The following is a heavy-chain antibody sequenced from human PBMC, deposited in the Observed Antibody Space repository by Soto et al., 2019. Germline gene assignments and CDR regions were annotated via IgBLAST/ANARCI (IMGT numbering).Heavy chain of an antibody. J-gene: IGHJ4*02. CDR3: ARRGSGSYYDY. D-gene: IGHD1-26*01. V-gene: IGHV3-23*01. Sequence: EVQLLESGGGLVQPGGSLRLSCAASGFTFSSYAMRWVRQAPVKRLEWVSAISGSGDSTYYADSVKGRSTISRDNSKNTLYLQMNSLRAEDTAVYYCARRGSGSYYDYWGQGTLVTVSS. CDR2: ISGSGDST. CDR1: GFTFSSYA.